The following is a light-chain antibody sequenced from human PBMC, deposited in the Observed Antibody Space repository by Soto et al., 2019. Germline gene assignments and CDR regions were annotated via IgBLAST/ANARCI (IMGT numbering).Light chain of an antibody. Sequence: QSALTQPASVSGSPGKSITISCTGTSSDVGTYNLFTWYQQHPGRVPKLILYKGNKRPAGVSSRFSASKSGNTASLTISGLHAEEEADYFCCSYAPIRTFLFGGGTKLTVL. J-gene: IGLJ2*01. V-gene: IGLV2-23*01. CDR2: KGN. CDR1: SSDVGTYNL. CDR3: CSYAPIRTFL.